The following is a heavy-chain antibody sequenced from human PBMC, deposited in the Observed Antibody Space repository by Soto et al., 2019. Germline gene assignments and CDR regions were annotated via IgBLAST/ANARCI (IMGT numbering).Heavy chain of an antibody. D-gene: IGHD5-18*01. CDR3: GRDGALGDTAVVDS. J-gene: IGHJ4*02. Sequence: QVQLVESGGGVVQPGKSLRLSCAASGFTFSTYGMHWVRQAPGKGLEWVAVIWYDGSNKYHGDSLKGRFTISRDNSKKTLYRQINNLRAEDTAVYYCGRDGALGDTAVVDSWGQGTLVTVSS. CDR2: IWYDGSNK. V-gene: IGHV3-33*01. CDR1: GFTFSTYG.